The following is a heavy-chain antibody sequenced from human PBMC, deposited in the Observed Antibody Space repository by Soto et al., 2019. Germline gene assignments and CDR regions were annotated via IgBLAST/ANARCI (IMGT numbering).Heavy chain of an antibody. D-gene: IGHD2-2*01. V-gene: IGHV1-2*02. J-gene: IGHJ6*02. CDR3: ARVYCSSTSCFYYYYYYGMDV. CDR1: GYTFTGYY. Sequence: QVQLVQSGAEVKKPGASVKVSCKASGYTFTGYYMHWVRQAPGQGLEWTGWINPNSGGTNYAQKSQGRVTMTRDTYISTAYMELSRLRSDDTAVYYCARVYCSSTSCFYYYYYYGMDVWGQGTKVTVSS. CDR2: INPNSGGT.